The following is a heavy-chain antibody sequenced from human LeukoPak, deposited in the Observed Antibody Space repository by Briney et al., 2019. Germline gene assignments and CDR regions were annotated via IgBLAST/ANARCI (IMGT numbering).Heavy chain of an antibody. D-gene: IGHD3-10*01. CDR3: ARGGSTMVRGPPDY. CDR1: GGSFSGYY. V-gene: IGHV4-34*01. Sequence: PSETLSLTCAVYGGSFSGYYWSWIRQPPGKGLEWIGEINHSGSTNYNPSLKGRVTISVDTSKNQFSLTLRSVPAVDTAVYYCARGGSTMVRGPPDYWGQGTLVTVSS. J-gene: IGHJ4*02. CDR2: INHSGST.